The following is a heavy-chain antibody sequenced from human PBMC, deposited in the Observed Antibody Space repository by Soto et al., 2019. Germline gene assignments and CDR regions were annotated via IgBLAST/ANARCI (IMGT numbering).Heavy chain of an antibody. CDR3: AKARSIFGVVIISDYYYFMDV. CDR1: GFTFSNYG. J-gene: IGHJ6*02. D-gene: IGHD3-3*01. Sequence: GGSLRLSCAASGFTFSNYGIHWVRPAPGKGLEWVAVISFDGSNKYYADSVKGRFTISRDNSKNTLYLQMNSLRAEDTALYYCAKARSIFGVVIISDYYYFMDVWGQGTTVTVSS. V-gene: IGHV3-30*18. CDR2: ISFDGSNK.